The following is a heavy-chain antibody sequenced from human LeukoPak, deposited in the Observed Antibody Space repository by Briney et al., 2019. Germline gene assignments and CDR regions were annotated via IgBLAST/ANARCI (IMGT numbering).Heavy chain of an antibody. D-gene: IGHD1-26*01. V-gene: IGHV5-51*01. Sequence: PGASPQISCKASGYSFTSYWIAWVRQLPGKGLEWMGVIYPDDFDTRYSPSFQGQVTISADKSISTAFLQWSSLKASDTAIYYCARHGKLSASRNWFDPWGQGTLVTVSS. CDR2: IYPDDFDT. J-gene: IGHJ5*02. CDR1: GYSFTSYW. CDR3: ARHGKLSASRNWFDP.